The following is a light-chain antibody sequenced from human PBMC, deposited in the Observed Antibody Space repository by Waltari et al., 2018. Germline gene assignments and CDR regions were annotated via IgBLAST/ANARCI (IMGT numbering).Light chain of an antibody. CDR1: STNIAAHYD. J-gene: IGLJ3*02. Sequence: QSVLPQPPSVSGAPRPGVTISCTERSTNIAAHYDVHCYRQLPGTAPKLLIYRNNNRPSGVPDRFSGSRSGTSASLAITGLQAEDEADYYCQSYDSGLSGWVFGGGTKLTVL. CDR2: RNN. V-gene: IGLV1-40*01. CDR3: QSYDSGLSGWV.